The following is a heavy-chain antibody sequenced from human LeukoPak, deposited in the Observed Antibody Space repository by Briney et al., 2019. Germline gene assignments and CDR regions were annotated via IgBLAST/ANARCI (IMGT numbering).Heavy chain of an antibody. CDR3: AKHGDGSITIFGVARDYYMDV. V-gene: IGHV3-23*01. J-gene: IGHJ6*03. CDR1: VLTFTIYA. D-gene: IGHD3-3*01. CDR2: ISVRGGST. Sequence: PGGTLRLSSAASVLTFTIYAMSGVPGTPGRGRECGSAISVRGGSTYSADSAKGRFTISRDNSKNTLYMHMNTLRDQHTPVYNCAKHGDGSITIFGVARDYYMDVWG.